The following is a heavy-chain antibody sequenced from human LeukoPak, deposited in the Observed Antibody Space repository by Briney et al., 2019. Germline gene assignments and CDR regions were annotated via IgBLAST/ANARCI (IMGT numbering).Heavy chain of an antibody. CDR3: ASEMATTRTFDY. Sequence: SVKVSCKASGGTFSSYAISWVRQAPGQGLEWMGGIIPIFGTANYAQKFQGRVTITADESTSTAYMELSSLRSEDTAAYYCASEMATTRTFDYWGQGTLVTVSS. CDR2: IIPIFGTA. CDR1: GGTFSSYA. J-gene: IGHJ4*02. V-gene: IGHV1-69*13. D-gene: IGHD5-24*01.